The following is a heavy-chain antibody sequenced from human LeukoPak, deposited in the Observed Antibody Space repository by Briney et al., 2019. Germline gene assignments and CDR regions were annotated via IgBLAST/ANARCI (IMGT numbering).Heavy chain of an antibody. Sequence: PGGSLRLSCAASGFTFSDYWMHLVRQAPGKGLVLVSRINPDGSSASYADSVKGRFTISRDNAKNTLYLQMNSLRAEDTAVYYCARFKVTVTSIPWGQGTLVTVSS. CDR2: INPDGSSA. D-gene: IGHD4-11*01. CDR1: GFTFSDYW. CDR3: ARFKVTVTSIP. V-gene: IGHV3-74*01. J-gene: IGHJ5*02.